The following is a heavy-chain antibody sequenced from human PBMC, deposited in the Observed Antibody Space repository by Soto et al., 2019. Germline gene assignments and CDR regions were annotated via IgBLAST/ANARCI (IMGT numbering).Heavy chain of an antibody. Sequence: GGSLRLSCAASGFTFSSYGMHWVRQAPGKGLEWVAVISYDGSNKYYADSVKGRFTISRDNSKNTLYLQMNSLRAEDTAVYYCAKDLVPAATDYYYYGMDVWGQGTTVTVSS. V-gene: IGHV3-30*18. J-gene: IGHJ6*02. CDR2: ISYDGSNK. CDR3: AKDLVPAATDYYYYGMDV. D-gene: IGHD2-2*01. CDR1: GFTFSSYG.